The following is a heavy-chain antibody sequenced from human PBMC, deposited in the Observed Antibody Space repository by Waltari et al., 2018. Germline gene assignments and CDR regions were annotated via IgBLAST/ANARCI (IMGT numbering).Heavy chain of an antibody. CDR1: YA. J-gene: IGHJ4*02. CDR2: VSGGGETT. Sequence: YAMSWVRQAPGKGLEWVSSVSGGGETTYYADSVKGRFTISRDNSKNTLYLQMNSLRADDTAVYYCAKGGQWLSADYWGQGILVTVSS. V-gene: IGHV3-23*01. CDR3: AKGGQWLSADY. D-gene: IGHD6-19*01.